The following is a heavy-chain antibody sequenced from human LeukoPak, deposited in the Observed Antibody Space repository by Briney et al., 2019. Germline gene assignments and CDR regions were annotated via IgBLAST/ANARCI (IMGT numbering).Heavy chain of an antibody. CDR1: GFTFSSYA. D-gene: IGHD4-17*01. J-gene: IGHJ4*02. CDR2: ISSNGGST. Sequence: PGGSLRLSRAASGFTFSSYAMHWVRQAPGKGLEYVSAISSNGGSTYYANSVKGRFTISRDNSKNTLYLQMGSLRAEDMAVYYCARESEYATATVDYWGQGTLVTVSS. V-gene: IGHV3-64*01. CDR3: ARESEYATATVDY.